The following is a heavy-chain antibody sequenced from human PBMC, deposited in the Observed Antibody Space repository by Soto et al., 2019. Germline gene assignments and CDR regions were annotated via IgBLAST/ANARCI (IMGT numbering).Heavy chain of an antibody. D-gene: IGHD2-21*02. CDR1: GYTFTSYA. V-gene: IGHV1-3*01. CDR3: ARSIVVVTAADY. CDR2: INAGNCNT. J-gene: IGHJ4*02. Sequence: QVQLVQSGAEVKKPGASVKVSCKASGYTFTSYAMHWVRQAPGQRLEWMGWINAGNCNTKYSQKFQGRVTITRDTSASKAYMELSSLRSEDTAVYYCARSIVVVTAADYWGQGTLVTVSS.